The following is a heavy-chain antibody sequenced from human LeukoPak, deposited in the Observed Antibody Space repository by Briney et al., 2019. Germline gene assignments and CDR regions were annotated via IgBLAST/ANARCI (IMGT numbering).Heavy chain of an antibody. CDR1: GGSISSYY. CDR2: IYYSGST. J-gene: IGHJ4*02. D-gene: IGHD1-7*01. Sequence: SETLSLTCTVSGGSISSYYWSWIRQPPGKGLEWIGYIYYSGSTNYNPSLKSRVTISVDTSKNQFSLKLSSVPAADTAVYYCARDGSTGTNFYDYWGEGTLVTVSS. V-gene: IGHV4-59*01. CDR3: ARDGSTGTNFYDY.